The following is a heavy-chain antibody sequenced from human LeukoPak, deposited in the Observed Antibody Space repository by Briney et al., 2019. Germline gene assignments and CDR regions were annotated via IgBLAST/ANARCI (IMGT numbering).Heavy chain of an antibody. Sequence: GGSLRLSCAASGFTFSSYAMTWVRQAPGKGLEWVAVIWYDGSQKYYADSVKGRFTISRDDSKNTLYLQMNSLRADDTAVYYCARDLRLLVFDYWGQGTLVTVSS. CDR1: GFTFSSYA. D-gene: IGHD2-21*02. V-gene: IGHV3-33*08. CDR2: IWYDGSQK. J-gene: IGHJ4*02. CDR3: ARDLRLLVFDY.